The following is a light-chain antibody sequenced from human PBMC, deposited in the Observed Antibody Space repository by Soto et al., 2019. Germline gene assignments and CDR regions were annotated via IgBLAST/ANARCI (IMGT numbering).Light chain of an antibody. V-gene: IGKV3-20*01. CDR1: QSVTKS. Sequence: EILLTQSPCTLALSPGERATLSCRASQSVTKSLAWYQQKPGQAPRLLIYGASSRATGIPDRFTGSGSGTDFTLTINRVEPEDFEVYFCQQYAGSPRTFGQGTKVDIK. CDR2: GAS. J-gene: IGKJ1*01. CDR3: QQYAGSPRT.